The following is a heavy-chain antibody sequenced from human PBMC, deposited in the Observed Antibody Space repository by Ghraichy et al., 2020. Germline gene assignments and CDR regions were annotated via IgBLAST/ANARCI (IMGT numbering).Heavy chain of an antibody. CDR1: GYTFTDYN. CDR2: IIPNSGGT. Sequence: ASVKVSCKASGYTFTDYNMHWVRQAPGQGPEWMGRIIPNSGGTNYAQKFQGRVTMTRDTSISTAYMELSRLRSDDTAVYFCARGHNYGFEYWGQGTLVTVSS. CDR3: ARGHNYGFEY. V-gene: IGHV1-2*06. J-gene: IGHJ4*02. D-gene: IGHD5-18*01.